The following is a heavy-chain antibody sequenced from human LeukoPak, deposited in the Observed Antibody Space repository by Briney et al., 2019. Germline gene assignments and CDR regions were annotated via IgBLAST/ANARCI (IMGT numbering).Heavy chain of an antibody. CDR2: IIPIFGTA. CDR3: ARDGGYCSGGSCYGYPN. J-gene: IGHJ4*02. V-gene: IGHV1-69*01. D-gene: IGHD2-15*01. CDR1: GGTFSSYA. Sequence: SVEVSCKASGGTFSSYAISWVRQAPGQGLEWMGGIIPIFGTANYAQKFQGRVTITADESTSTAYMELSSLRSEDTAVYYCARDGGYCSGGSCYGYPNWGQGTLVTVSS.